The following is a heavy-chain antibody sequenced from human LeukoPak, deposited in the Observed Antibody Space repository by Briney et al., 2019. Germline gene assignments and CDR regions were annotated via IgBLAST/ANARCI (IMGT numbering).Heavy chain of an antibody. V-gene: IGHV4-34*01. J-gene: IGHJ5*02. D-gene: IGHD2-2*01. Sequence: PSETLSLTCAVYGGSFSGYYWSWIRQPPGKGLEWIGEINHSGSTNYNPSLKSRVTISVDTSKNQFSLKLSSVTAADTAVYYCARHYCSSTSCYSGWFDPWGQGTLVTVSP. CDR1: GGSFSGYY. CDR2: INHSGST. CDR3: ARHYCSSTSCYSGWFDP.